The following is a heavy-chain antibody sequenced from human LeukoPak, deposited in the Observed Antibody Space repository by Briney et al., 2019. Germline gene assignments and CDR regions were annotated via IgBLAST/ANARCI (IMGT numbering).Heavy chain of an antibody. CDR2: ISAYNGNT. J-gene: IGHJ4*02. CDR1: GGTFSSYA. V-gene: IGHV1-18*01. D-gene: IGHD3-10*01. CDR3: ARDGEWFGELLHLIY. Sequence: ASVKVSCKASGGTFSSYAISWVRQAPGQGLEWMGRISAYNGNTNYAQKLQGRVTMTTDTSTSTAYMELRSLRSDDTAVYYCARDGEWFGELLHLIYWGQGTLVTVSS.